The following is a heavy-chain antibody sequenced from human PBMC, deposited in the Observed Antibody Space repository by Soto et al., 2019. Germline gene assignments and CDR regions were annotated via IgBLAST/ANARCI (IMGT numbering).Heavy chain of an antibody. J-gene: IGHJ3*02. D-gene: IGHD6-19*01. CDR1: GFTFSRYA. CDR2: ISGSGGRT. Sequence: PGGSLRLACAASGFTFSRYAMSWVRQAPGKGLEWVSAISGSGGRTYYADSVKGRFTISRDNSKNTLYLQMNSLRAEDTAVYYCAKVSPRPLIAVAGSQYDAFDICGRGTMVAV. CDR3: AKVSPRPLIAVAGSQYDAFDI. V-gene: IGHV3-23*01.